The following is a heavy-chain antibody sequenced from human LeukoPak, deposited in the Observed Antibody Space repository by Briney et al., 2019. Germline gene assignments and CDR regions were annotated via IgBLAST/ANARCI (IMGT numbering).Heavy chain of an antibody. CDR3: ASEAYYYGSGSRYNGV. Sequence: SETLSLTCTVSGYSLSSGYYWCWIRQSPGKGLEGTGEINQSGSTNYNPSLKSRVTISVDTSKNQISLKLRSVTAADTAVYYCASEAYYYGSGSRYNGVWGKGTTVTVSS. CDR1: GYSLSSGYY. V-gene: IGHV4-38-2*02. J-gene: IGHJ6*04. CDR2: INQSGST. D-gene: IGHD3-10*01.